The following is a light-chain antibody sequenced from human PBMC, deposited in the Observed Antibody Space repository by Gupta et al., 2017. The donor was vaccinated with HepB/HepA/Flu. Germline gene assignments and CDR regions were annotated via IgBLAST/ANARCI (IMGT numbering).Light chain of an antibody. CDR2: DVS. J-gene: IGLJ1*01. V-gene: IGLV2-14*01. CDR1: SSDVGGYDY. Sequence: QSALTQPASVSGSPGQSITISCTGTSSDVGGYDYVSWYQQNPGKAPKLMIYDVSYRPSGVSNRFSGSKSGNTASLTISGLQAEDEADYYCSSYTSSSTPYVFGTGTKVTVL. CDR3: SSYTSSSTPYV.